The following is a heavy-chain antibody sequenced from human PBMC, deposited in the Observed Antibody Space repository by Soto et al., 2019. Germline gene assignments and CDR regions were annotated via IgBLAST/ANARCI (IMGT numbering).Heavy chain of an antibody. D-gene: IGHD3-10*01. CDR3: AKVSIKGSAIDFDY. CDR1: GYTFSNYD. V-gene: IGHV1-8*01. CDR2: VNPNNGDT. Sequence: QVQLVQSGAELKKPGASVKVSCKASGYTFSNYDMNWVRQATGQGAEWMGWVNPNNGDTGYAQKLQGRVTLTTDISTTTAYMELATLRSEETPIYYCAKVSIKGSAIDFDYWGQGPLMTVSS. J-gene: IGHJ4*02.